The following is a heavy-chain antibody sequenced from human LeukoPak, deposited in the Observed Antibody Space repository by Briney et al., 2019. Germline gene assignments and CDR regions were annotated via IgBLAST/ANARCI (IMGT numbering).Heavy chain of an antibody. D-gene: IGHD6-6*01. J-gene: IGHJ6*03. CDR2: INHSGST. CDR3: AREAQTSSSSPHYYYYYYMDV. CDR1: GGSFSGYY. V-gene: IGHV4-34*01. Sequence: SETLSLTCAVYGGSFSGYYWSWIRQPPGKGLEWIGVINHSGSTNYNPSLKSRVTISVDTSKHQFSLKLSSVTAADTAVYYCAREAQTSSSSPHYYYYYYMDVWGKGTTVTVSS.